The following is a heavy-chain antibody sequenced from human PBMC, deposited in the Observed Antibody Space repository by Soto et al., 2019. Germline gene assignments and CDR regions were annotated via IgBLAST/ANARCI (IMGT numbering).Heavy chain of an antibody. V-gene: IGHV3-21*01. CDR3: VSSSPKWLVPSHDY. Sequence: GGSLRLSCAASGFTFSSYSMNWVRQAPGKGLEWVSSISSSSSYIYYADSVKGRFTISRDNAKNSLYLQMNSLRAEDTAVYYCVSSSPKWLVPSHDYWGQVTQVTVSS. D-gene: IGHD6-19*01. J-gene: IGHJ4*02. CDR2: ISSSSSYI. CDR1: GFTFSSYS.